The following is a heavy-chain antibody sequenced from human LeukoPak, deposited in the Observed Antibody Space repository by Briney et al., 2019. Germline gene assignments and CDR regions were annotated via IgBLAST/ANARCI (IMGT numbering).Heavy chain of an antibody. D-gene: IGHD2-21*01. CDR3: ARDKTLAYCGGDCYPET. J-gene: IGHJ5*02. V-gene: IGHV4-61*02. Sequence: SQTLSLTCTVSGDSISSGSYYWSWIRQPAGKGLEWIGRIYASGSTDYNPSLRSRVTISVDTSKNQFSLKLSSVTAADTAVYYCARDKTLAYCGGDCYPETWGQGALVTVSS. CDR1: GDSISSGSYY. CDR2: IYASGST.